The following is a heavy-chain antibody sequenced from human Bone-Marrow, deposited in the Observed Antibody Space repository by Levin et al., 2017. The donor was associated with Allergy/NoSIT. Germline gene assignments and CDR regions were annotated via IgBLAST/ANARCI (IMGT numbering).Heavy chain of an antibody. J-gene: IGHJ3*02. V-gene: IGHV2-5*02. CDR1: GFSLSTSGVG. Sequence: SGPTLVKPTQTLTLTCTFSGFSLSTSGVGVGWIRQPPGKALEWLALIYWDDDKRYSPSLKSRLTITKDTSKNQVVLTMTNMDPVDTATYYCAHQVVVVAATPRAAFDIWGQGTMVTVSS. CDR3: AHQVVVVAATPRAAFDI. D-gene: IGHD2-15*01. CDR2: IYWDDDK.